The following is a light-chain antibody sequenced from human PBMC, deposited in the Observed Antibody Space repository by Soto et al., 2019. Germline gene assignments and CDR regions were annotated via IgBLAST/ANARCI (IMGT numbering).Light chain of an antibody. CDR2: GAS. CDR1: QTIDNK. V-gene: IGKV3D-15*03. Sequence: IVMTQSPATLSVSPGERATLSCRASQTIDNKLAWYQQRPGQAPRLLIYGASIRATGIPARVSGSGSGTEFTLTISVLQSEDFGVYYCQQYKDWRTFGQGTNVDIK. J-gene: IGKJ1*01. CDR3: QQYKDWRT.